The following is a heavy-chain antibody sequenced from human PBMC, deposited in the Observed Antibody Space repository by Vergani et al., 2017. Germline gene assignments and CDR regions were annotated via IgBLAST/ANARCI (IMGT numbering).Heavy chain of an antibody. V-gene: IGHV4-30-4*08. D-gene: IGHD3-22*01. CDR2: IYYSGST. J-gene: IGHJ4*02. Sequence: QVQLQESGPGLVKPSQTLSLTCTVSGGSISSGDYYWSWIRQPPGKGLEWIGYIYYSGSTYYNPSLKSRVTISVDTSKNQFSLKLSSVTAADTAVYYCARCWWGKYYYDSSGYYYFDYWGQGTLVTVSS. CDR1: GGSISSGDYY. CDR3: ARCWWGKYYYDSSGYYYFDY.